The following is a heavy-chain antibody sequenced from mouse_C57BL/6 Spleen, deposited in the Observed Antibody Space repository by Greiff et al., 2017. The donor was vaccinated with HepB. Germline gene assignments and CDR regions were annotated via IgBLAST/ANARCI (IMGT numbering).Heavy chain of an antibody. CDR1: GYTFTSYW. D-gene: IGHD1-1*01. CDR3: ARGIYYYGSSYVDY. V-gene: IGHV1-69*01. Sequence: QVQLQQSGAELVKPGASVKLSCKASGYTFTSYWMHWVKQRPGQGLEWIGEIDPSDSYTNYNQKFKGKSTLTVDKSSSTAYMQLSSLTSEDSAVYYCARGIYYYGSSYVDYWGQGTTLTVSS. CDR2: IDPSDSYT. J-gene: IGHJ2*01.